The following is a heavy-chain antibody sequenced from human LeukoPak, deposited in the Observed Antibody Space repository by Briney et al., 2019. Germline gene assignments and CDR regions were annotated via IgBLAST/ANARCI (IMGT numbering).Heavy chain of an antibody. CDR3: ARGTPSSSGWLYYGMDV. CDR1: GDSISSGSFY. V-gene: IGHV4-61*02. CDR2: IHTSGGT. Sequence: SQTLSLTCTVSGDSISSGSFYWSWIRQSAEKGLEWIGRIHTSGGTDYNPSLKSRVTISVDKSKNQFSLKLSSVTAADTAVYYCARGTPSSSGWLYYGMDVWGQGTTVTVSS. J-gene: IGHJ6*02. D-gene: IGHD6-19*01.